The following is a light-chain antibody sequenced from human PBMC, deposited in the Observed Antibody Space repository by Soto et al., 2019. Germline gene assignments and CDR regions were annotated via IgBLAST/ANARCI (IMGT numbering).Light chain of an antibody. V-gene: IGKV1-33*01. Sequence: DIQMTQSPSSLSASVGDRVTITCQASQYISNYLNWYQQKPGKAPKLLIYDASNLETGVPSRFSGSGSGTDFTFTISSLQPEAIATYYCQQYANLPLTFGGGPKVEIK. CDR3: QQYANLPLT. J-gene: IGKJ4*01. CDR1: QYISNY. CDR2: DAS.